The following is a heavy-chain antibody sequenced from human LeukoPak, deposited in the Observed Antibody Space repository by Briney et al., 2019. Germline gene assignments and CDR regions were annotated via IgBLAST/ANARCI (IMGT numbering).Heavy chain of an antibody. CDR2: ISSSSSYI. CDR3: ARDLDPAGTRRQNLKY. J-gene: IGHJ4*02. D-gene: IGHD2-2*01. V-gene: IGHV3-21*01. Sequence: PGGSLRLSCAASGFTFTSYCMNWVRQAPGKGLEWVSSISSSSSYIYYADSVKGRFTISRDNAKNSLYLQMNSLRAEDTAVYYCARDLDPAGTRRQNLKYWGQGTLVTVSS. CDR1: GFTFTSYC.